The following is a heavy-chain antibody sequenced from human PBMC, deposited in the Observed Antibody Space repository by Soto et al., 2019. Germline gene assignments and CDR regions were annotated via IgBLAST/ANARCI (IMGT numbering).Heavy chain of an antibody. V-gene: IGHV3-30*18. CDR3: AKDSKEYYDFWSGYPSYGMDV. D-gene: IGHD3-3*01. CDR2: ISYDGSNK. CDR1: GFTFSSYG. J-gene: IGHJ6*02. Sequence: GGSLRLSCAASGFTFSSYGMHWVRQAPGKGLEWVAVISYDGSNKYYADSVKGRFTISRDNSKNTLYLQMNSLRAEDTAVYYCAKDSKEYYDFWSGYPSYGMDVWGQGTTVTVSS.